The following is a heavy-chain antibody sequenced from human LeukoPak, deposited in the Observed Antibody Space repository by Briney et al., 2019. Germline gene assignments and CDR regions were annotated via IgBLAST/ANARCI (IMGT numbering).Heavy chain of an antibody. D-gene: IGHD3-10*01. V-gene: IGHV6-1*01. Sequence: SQTLSLTCAISGDSVSGNSAAWNWIRQSPSRGLEWLGRTYYRSKWYNDYAVSVKSRITINPDTSKNQFSLQLNSVTPEDTAVYYCAREYYGSGSYYNGARYFDYWGQGTLVTVSS. J-gene: IGHJ4*02. CDR1: GDSVSGNSAA. CDR3: AREYYGSGSYYNGARYFDY. CDR2: TYYRSKWYN.